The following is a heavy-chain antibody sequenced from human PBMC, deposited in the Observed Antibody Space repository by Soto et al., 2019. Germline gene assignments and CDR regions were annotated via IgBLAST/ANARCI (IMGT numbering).Heavy chain of an antibody. CDR2: ISHDGSSK. V-gene: IGHV3-30*18. CDR1: GFSFTTYV. J-gene: IGHJ3*02. CDR3: AKGLLAIVGTTLPRDAFNI. Sequence: QVQLVESGGGVVQPGRSLRLSCAASGFSFTTYVMHWVRQAPGKGLEWVALISHDGSSKYYGDAVKGRFTISRDTSKNAVYLEMNSLRPEDTAVYYCAKGLLAIVGTTLPRDAFNIWGQGPMVTVSS. D-gene: IGHD1-26*01.